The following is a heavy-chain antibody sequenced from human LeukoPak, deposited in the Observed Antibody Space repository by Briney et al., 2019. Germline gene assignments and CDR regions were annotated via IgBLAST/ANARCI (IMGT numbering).Heavy chain of an antibody. J-gene: IGHJ4*02. CDR1: GGSFSGYY. Sequence: SETLSLTCAVYGGSFSGYYWSWIRQSPGKGLEWIGEINHSGSTNYNPSLKSRVTISVDTSKNQFSLKLSSVTAADTAVYYCARSYGSGSYFDYWGQGTLVTVSS. D-gene: IGHD3-10*01. CDR3: ARSYGSGSYFDY. CDR2: INHSGST. V-gene: IGHV4-34*01.